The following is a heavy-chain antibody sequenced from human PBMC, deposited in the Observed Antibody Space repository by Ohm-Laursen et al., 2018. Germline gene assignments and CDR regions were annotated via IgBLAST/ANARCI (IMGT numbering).Heavy chain of an antibody. V-gene: IGHV3-23*01. CDR1: GFMFSSYS. J-gene: IGHJ4*02. CDR2: ISDSGGST. D-gene: IGHD3-10*01. Sequence: SLRLSCSASGFMFSSYSMNWVRQAPGKGLEWVSVISDSGGSTYYADSVKGRFTISRDNSKSTLDLQMNSLRAEDTAVYYCAKRGYGSGRSHNYWGRGTLVTVSS. CDR3: AKRGYGSGRSHNY.